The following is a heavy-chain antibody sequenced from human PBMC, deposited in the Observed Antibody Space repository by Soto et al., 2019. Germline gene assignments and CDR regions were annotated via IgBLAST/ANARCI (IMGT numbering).Heavy chain of an antibody. CDR3: VRGKLLGATLY. CDR2: IYYNESP. J-gene: IGHJ4*02. CDR1: GGSVSSGGYY. Sequence: SETLSLTCTVSGGSVSSGGYYWSWIRQPPGKGLEWIGYIYYNESPNYNPSLKSRITISVGTSENQFSLKLSSVTAADTAVDFFVRGKLLGATLYWCPGPLVTV. V-gene: IGHV4-61*08. D-gene: IGHD1-26*01.